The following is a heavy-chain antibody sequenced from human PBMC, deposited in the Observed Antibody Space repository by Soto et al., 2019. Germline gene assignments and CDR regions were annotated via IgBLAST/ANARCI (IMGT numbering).Heavy chain of an antibody. CDR2: ITASGTTT. V-gene: IGHV3-23*01. Sequence: EVQLLESGGGLVQPGGSLRLSCAASGFTFSSYAMSWVRQAPGKGLEWVATITASGTTTYYADSVKGRFTLSRDNSKNTLSLHMNSLRVEDTAVYHCVWELFAVDFWGQGTLVSVSS. D-gene: IGHD3-10*01. CDR1: GFTFSSYA. CDR3: VWELFAVDF. J-gene: IGHJ4*02.